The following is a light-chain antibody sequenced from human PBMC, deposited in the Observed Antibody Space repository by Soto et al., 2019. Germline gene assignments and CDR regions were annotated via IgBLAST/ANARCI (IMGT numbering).Light chain of an antibody. CDR3: QQSFITPPLT. V-gene: IGKV1-39*01. CDR2: GAS. J-gene: IGKJ4*01. CDR1: QSISTY. Sequence: DIQMTQSPSSLSASIGDRITITCRASQSISTYLNWYQQKPGKAPRLLIYGASTLQNGVPSRFSGSGSATDYPLTISSLQPEDFATYYWQQSFITPPLTFGGGTKVEMK.